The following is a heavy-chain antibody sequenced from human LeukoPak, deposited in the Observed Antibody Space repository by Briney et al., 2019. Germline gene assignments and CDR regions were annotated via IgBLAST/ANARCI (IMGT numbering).Heavy chain of an antibody. J-gene: IGHJ4*02. Sequence: QSGGSLRLSCAASGFTFSSYWMSWVRQAPGKGLEWVANIKQDGSEKYYVDSVKGRFTISRENAENSLYLQMNSLRVEDTAVYYCAKLAKYFYGSETYYFFEHWGQGTPVTASS. D-gene: IGHD3-10*01. CDR2: IKQDGSEK. CDR1: GFTFSSYW. CDR3: AKLAKYFYGSETYYFFEH. V-gene: IGHV3-7*01.